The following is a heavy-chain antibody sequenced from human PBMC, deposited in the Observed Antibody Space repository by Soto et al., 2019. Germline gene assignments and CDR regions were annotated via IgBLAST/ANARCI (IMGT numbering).Heavy chain of an antibody. Sequence: LSLTCAVYGGSFSGYYWSWIRQPPGKGLEWIGEINHSGSTNYNPSVKSRVTISVDTSKSQFSLKLTSVTATDTAVYYCVRQGCGALHGLVDVWGKGTTGTVSS. D-gene: IGHD3-10*01. CDR1: GGSFSGYY. CDR2: INHSGST. CDR3: VRQGCGALHGLVDV. J-gene: IGHJ6*03. V-gene: IGHV4-34*01.